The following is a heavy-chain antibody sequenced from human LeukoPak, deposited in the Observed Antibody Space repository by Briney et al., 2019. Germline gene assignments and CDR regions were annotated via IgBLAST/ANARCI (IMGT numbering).Heavy chain of an antibody. CDR3: AGDSTYYYAGYWFDP. V-gene: IGHV1-8*01. D-gene: IGHD3-10*01. Sequence: ASVKVSCKASGYTFTSYDINWVRQATAQGLEWMGWMNPNSGNTGYAQKFQGIIIMSRNTSIRTDYMELSSLRSEDTAVYYWAGDSTYYYAGYWFDPWGQGTLVTVSS. J-gene: IGHJ5*02. CDR2: MNPNSGNT. CDR1: GYTFTSYD.